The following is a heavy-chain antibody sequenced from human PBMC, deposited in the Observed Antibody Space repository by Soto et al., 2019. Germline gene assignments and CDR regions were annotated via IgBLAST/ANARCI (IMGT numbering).Heavy chain of an antibody. CDR1: GYTFGNHW. J-gene: IGHJ4*02. CDR3: ATAEVDY. Sequence: GGSLRLSCAVAGYTFGNHWMHWVRQAPGKGLEWVSRMNSDGSIINYADSVKGRFTVSRDNAKNTLYLQMNSLRVEDTAVYYCATAEVDYWGPGTLVTV. CDR2: MNSDGSII. V-gene: IGHV3-74*01.